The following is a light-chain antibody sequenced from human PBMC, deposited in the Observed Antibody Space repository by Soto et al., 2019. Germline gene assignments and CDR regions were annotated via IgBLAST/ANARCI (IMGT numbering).Light chain of an antibody. J-gene: IGKJ1*01. V-gene: IGKV1-5*03. CDR3: QHYNSYSEA. CDR1: QGISSW. Sequence: DIQMTQSASSVSASVGDRVTITCRASQGISSWLAWYQQKPGKAPNLLIYKASTLKSGVPSRFSGSGSGTELTITISSLQPDDFETYYCQHYNSYSEAFGQGTKVDIK. CDR2: KAS.